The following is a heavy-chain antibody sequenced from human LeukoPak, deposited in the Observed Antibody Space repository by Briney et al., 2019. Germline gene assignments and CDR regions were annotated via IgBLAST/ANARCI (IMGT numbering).Heavy chain of an antibody. CDR1: GGTFSSYA. D-gene: IGHD3-22*01. V-gene: IGHV1-69*04. CDR2: IIPIFGIA. Sequence: ASVKVSCKASGGTFSSYAISWVRQAPGQGLEWMGRIIPIFGIANYAQKFQGRVTITADKSTSTAYMELSSLRSEDTAVYYCAGSHYYDSSGLSCWGQGTLVTVSS. CDR3: AGSHYYDSSGLSC. J-gene: IGHJ4*02.